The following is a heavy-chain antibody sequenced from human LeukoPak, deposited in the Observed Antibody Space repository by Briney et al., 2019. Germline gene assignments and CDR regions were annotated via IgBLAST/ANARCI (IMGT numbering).Heavy chain of an antibody. Sequence: PGGSLRLSCAASGFTFSSYAMHWVRQAPGKGLEWVAVISYDGSNKYYADSVKGRFTISRDNSKNTLYLQMNSLRAEDTAVYYCARDSADIVVVPAATIAAYFDYWGQGTLVTVSS. D-gene: IGHD2-2*01. CDR2: ISYDGSNK. CDR3: ARDSADIVVVPAATIAAYFDY. CDR1: GFTFSSYA. J-gene: IGHJ4*02. V-gene: IGHV3-30-3*01.